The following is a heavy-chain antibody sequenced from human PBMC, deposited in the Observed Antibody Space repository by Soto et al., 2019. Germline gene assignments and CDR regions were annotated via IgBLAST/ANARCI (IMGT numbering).Heavy chain of an antibody. Sequence: QVQLVESGGGVVQPGRSLRLSCAASGFTFSSYGMHWLRQAPAKGLEWVAVISYDGSNKYYADSVKGRFTISRDNSTKTLSLRMTSLRAEDTAVYYCAKVMYDFWSGYSFDYWGQGTLVTVS. CDR2: ISYDGSNK. J-gene: IGHJ4*02. D-gene: IGHD3-3*01. CDR1: GFTFSSYG. V-gene: IGHV3-30*18. CDR3: AKVMYDFWSGYSFDY.